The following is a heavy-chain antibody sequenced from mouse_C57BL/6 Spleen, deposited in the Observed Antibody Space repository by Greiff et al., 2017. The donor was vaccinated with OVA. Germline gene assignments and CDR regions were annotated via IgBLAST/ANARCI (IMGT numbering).Heavy chain of an antibody. CDR1: GYTFTSYW. CDR2: INPSNGGT. CDR3: ARLWAQATLDY. J-gene: IGHJ2*01. Sequence: QVQLQQPGTELVKPGASVKLSCKASGYTFTSYWMHWVQQRPGQGLEWIGNINPSNGGTNYNEKFKSKATLTVDKSSSTAYRQLSSLTSEDSAVYYCARLWAQATLDYWGQGTTLTVSS. V-gene: IGHV1-53*01. D-gene: IGHD3-2*02.